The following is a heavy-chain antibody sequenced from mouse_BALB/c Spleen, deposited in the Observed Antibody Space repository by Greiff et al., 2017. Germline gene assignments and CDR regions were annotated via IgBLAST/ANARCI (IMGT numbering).Heavy chain of an antibody. CDR1: GYAFSSYW. Sequence: VQLQQSGAELVRPGSSVKISCKASGYAFSSYWMNWVKQRPGQGLEWIGQIYPGDGDTNYNGKFKGKATLTADKSSSTAYMQLSSLTSEDSAVYFCAREGAGTGAMDYWGQGTSVTVSS. CDR2: IYPGDGDT. J-gene: IGHJ4*01. V-gene: IGHV1-80*01. D-gene: IGHD3-3*01. CDR3: AREGAGTGAMDY.